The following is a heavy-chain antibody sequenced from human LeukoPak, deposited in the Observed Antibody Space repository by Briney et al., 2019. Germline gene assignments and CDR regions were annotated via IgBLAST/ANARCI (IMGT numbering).Heavy chain of an antibody. Sequence: GRSLRLSCAASGFTFSSYGMHWVRQAPGKGLEWVAVISYDGSNKYYADSVKGRFTISRDNSKNTLYLQMNSLRAEDTAVYYCAKGQIKYCSGGSCNIIGYWGQGTLVTVSS. CDR3: AKGQIKYCSGGSCNIIGY. J-gene: IGHJ4*02. V-gene: IGHV3-30*18. CDR1: GFTFSSYG. CDR2: ISYDGSNK. D-gene: IGHD2-15*01.